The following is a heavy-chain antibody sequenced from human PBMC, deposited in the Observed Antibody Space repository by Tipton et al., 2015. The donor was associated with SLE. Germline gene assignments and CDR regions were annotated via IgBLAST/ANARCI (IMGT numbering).Heavy chain of an antibody. CDR2: ISYDGSNK. CDR1: GFTFSSYA. D-gene: IGHD2-8*01. Sequence: SLRLSCAASGFTFSSYAMHWVRQAPGKGLEWVAVISYDGSNKYYADSVKGRFTISRDNAKNSLYLQMNSLRAEYTAVYYCARDKNGAFDIWGQGTMVTVSS. V-gene: IGHV3-30-3*01. J-gene: IGHJ3*02. CDR3: ARDKNGAFDI.